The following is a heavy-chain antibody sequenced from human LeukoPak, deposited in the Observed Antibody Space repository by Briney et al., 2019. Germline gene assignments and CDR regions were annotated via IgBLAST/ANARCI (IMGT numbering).Heavy chain of an antibody. V-gene: IGHV1-18*01. CDR3: ARDPTGTTRYFDY. CDR1: GYTFTSYG. J-gene: IGHJ4*02. D-gene: IGHD1-1*01. CDR2: ISAYNGNT. Sequence: ASVKVSCKASGYTFTSYGISWVRQAPGQGLEWMGWISAYNGNTNYAQKLQGRVTMTTDTSTSTAYVELRSLRSDDTAVYYCARDPTGTTRYFDYWGQGTLVTVSS.